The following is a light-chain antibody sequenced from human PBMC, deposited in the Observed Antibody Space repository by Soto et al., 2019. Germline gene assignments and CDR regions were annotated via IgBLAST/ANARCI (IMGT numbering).Light chain of an antibody. CDR1: NIGSKS. CDR2: EDS. Sequence: SYELAQQPSVSVAPGQTARIPCGGNNIGSKSVHWYQQKPGQAPVLVLYEDSVRPSGIPERVSGSNSGTTATLTISWVEAGDEADYYCQVWDSTSDHWVFGGGIKLTVL. CDR3: QVWDSTSDHWV. V-gene: IGLV3-21*02. J-gene: IGLJ3*02.